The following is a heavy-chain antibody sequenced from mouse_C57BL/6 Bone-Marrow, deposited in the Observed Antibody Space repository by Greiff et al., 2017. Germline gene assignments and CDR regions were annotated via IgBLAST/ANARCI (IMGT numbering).Heavy chain of an antibody. CDR1: GITFSDYG. CDR2: ISSGSSTI. CDR3: ARDYYGHYYAMDY. J-gene: IGHJ4*01. V-gene: IGHV5-17*01. Sequence: DVKLVESGGGLVKPGGSLKLSCAASGITFSDYGMHWVRQAPEKGLEWVAYISSGSSTIYYADTVKGRFTISRDNAKNTLFLQMTSLRSEDTAMYYCARDYYGHYYAMDYWGQGTSVTVSA. D-gene: IGHD1-1*01.